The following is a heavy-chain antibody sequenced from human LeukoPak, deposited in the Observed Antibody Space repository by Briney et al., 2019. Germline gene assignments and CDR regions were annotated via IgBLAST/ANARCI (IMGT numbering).Heavy chain of an antibody. J-gene: IGHJ4*02. D-gene: IGHD6-19*01. CDR3: AKGHSSGWYYFDY. V-gene: IGHV3-30*18. Sequence: GGSLRLSCAASGFTFSSYGMHWVRQAPGKGLEWVAVISYHGSNKYYADSVKGRFTISGDNSKNTLYLQMNSLRAEDTAMYYCAKGHSSGWYYFDYWGQGTLVTVSS. CDR1: GFTFSSYG. CDR2: ISYHGSNK.